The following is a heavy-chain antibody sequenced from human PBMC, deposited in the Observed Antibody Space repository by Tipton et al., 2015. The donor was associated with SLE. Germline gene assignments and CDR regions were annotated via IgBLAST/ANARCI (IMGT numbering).Heavy chain of an antibody. CDR2: ISVYSGNT. V-gene: IGHV1-18*01. J-gene: IGHJ3*02. CDR1: GYTFTTYG. CDR3: ARGLTRGTDDAYEM. D-gene: IGHD1-1*01. Sequence: QVQLVQSGVEVKKPGASVRVSCKASGYTFTTYGITWVRQAPGQGLEWMGWISVYSGNTAYAQKVQGRLTITAETSTSTVYMELRSLRSDDTAIYYCARGLTRGTDDAYEMWGQGTMVTVSS.